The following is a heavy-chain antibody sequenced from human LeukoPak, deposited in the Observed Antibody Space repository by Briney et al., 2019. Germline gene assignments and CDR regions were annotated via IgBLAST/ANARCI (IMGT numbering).Heavy chain of an antibody. CDR2: IDWDDDK. CDR1: GFSLSTSGMC. CDR3: ARIAAAGTGFDY. Sequence: ESGPTLVNPTQTLTLTCTFSGFSLSTSGMCVSWIRQPPGKALEWLARIDWDDDKYYSTSLKTRLTISKDTSKNQAVLTMTNVDPVDTATYYCARIAAAGTGFDYWGQGTLVTVSS. V-gene: IGHV2-70*11. D-gene: IGHD6-13*01. J-gene: IGHJ4*02.